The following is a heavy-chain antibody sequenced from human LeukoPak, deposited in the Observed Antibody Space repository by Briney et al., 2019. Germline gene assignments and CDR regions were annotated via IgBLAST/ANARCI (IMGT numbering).Heavy chain of an antibody. J-gene: IGHJ4*02. V-gene: IGHV3-30*02. CDR3: ATRKLGNDY. CDR1: GFSFSSYG. Sequence: GGSLRFSCAASGFSFSSYGMHWVRQAPGKGLEWVAFIRYDGTNKYYADSVKGRFTISRDNSKNTLFLQMNGLRAEDTAVYYCATRKLGNDYWGQGTLVTVSS. CDR2: IRYDGTNK. D-gene: IGHD7-27*01.